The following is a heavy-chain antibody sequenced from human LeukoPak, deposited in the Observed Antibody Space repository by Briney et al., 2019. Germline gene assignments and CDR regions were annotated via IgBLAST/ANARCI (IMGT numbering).Heavy chain of an antibody. J-gene: IGHJ4*02. CDR3: ARDIGLLWFGELFYY. Sequence: GASVKVSCKASGYTFTGYYMHWVRQAPGQGLDWMGWINPNSGGTNYAQKFQGRVTMTRDTSISTAYMELSRLRSDDTAVYYCARDIGLLWFGELFYYWGQGTLVTVSS. CDR2: INPNSGGT. CDR1: GYTFTGYY. D-gene: IGHD3-10*01. V-gene: IGHV1-2*02.